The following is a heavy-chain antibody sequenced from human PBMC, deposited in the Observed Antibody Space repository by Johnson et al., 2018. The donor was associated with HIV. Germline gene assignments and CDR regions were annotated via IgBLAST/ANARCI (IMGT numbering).Heavy chain of an antibody. CDR2: IDWNGGRQ. CDR3: ARQHNYDSSGQGGGLDI. Sequence: EQLVESGGGVVRPGGSLRLSCAASGFIFDDYGMSWVRQAPGKGLEWVSGIDWNGGRQGYVDSVKGRFTISRDNAKNSLYLEMNSLRAEDTALYYCARQHNYDSSGQGGGLDIWGQGTMVTVSS. J-gene: IGHJ3*02. V-gene: IGHV3-20*04. D-gene: IGHD3-22*01. CDR1: GFIFDDYG.